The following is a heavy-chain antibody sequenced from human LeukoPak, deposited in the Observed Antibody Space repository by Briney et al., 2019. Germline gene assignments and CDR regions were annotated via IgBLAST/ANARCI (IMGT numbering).Heavy chain of an antibody. Sequence: ASVKVSCKASGYTFTGYYMHWVRQAPGQGLEWMGWINPNSGGTNYAQKFQGRVTMTRDTSISTAYMELSRLRSDDTAVYYCARDQGMDYYDSSGYYYYGYWGQGTLVIVSS. CDR3: ARDQGMDYYDSSGYYYYGY. CDR2: INPNSGGT. J-gene: IGHJ4*02. CDR1: GYTFTGYY. D-gene: IGHD3-22*01. V-gene: IGHV1-2*02.